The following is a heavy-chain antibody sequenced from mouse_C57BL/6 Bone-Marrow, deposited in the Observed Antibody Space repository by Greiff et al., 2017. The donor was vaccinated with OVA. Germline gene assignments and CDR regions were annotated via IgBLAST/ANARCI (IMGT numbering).Heavy chain of an antibody. V-gene: IGHV1-55*01. CDR2: IYPGSGST. Sequence: VQLQQPGAELVKPGASVKMSCKASGYTFTSYWITWVKQRPGQGLEWIGDIYPGSGSTNYNEKFKSKATLTVDTSSSTAYMQRSSLTSEDSAVYYCARFPNYYGTAYYFDYWGQGTTLTVSS. J-gene: IGHJ2*01. CDR1: GYTFTSYW. D-gene: IGHD1-1*01. CDR3: ARFPNYYGTAYYFDY.